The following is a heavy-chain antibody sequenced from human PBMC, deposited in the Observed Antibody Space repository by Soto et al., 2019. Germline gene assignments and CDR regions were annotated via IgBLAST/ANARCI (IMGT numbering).Heavy chain of an antibody. V-gene: IGHV1-24*01. CDR3: ATHNRAVAGIWYAFDI. D-gene: IGHD6-19*01. Sequence: ASVKVSCKVSGYTLTELSMHWVRQAPGKGLEWMGGFDPEDGETIYAQKFQGRVTMTEDTSTDTAYMELSSLRSEDTAVYYCATHNRAVAGIWYAFDIWGQGTRVTVAS. CDR2: FDPEDGET. CDR1: GYTLTELS. J-gene: IGHJ3*02.